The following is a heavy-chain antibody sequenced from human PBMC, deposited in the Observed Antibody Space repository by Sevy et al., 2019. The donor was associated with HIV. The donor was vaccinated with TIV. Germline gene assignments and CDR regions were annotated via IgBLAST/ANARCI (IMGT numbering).Heavy chain of an antibody. D-gene: IGHD2-21*02. V-gene: IGHV3-74*01. Sequence: GGSLRLSCAASGFTFRNYWMHWVRQAPGKGLVSVSYIHTDGSSSYYADYVKGRFTISRDKSKNALYLQMNSLRAEDTAVYYCARGPPQIYCGGDCYHYFDYWGQGTLVTVSS. CDR3: ARGPPQIYCGGDCYHYFDY. CDR2: IHTDGSSS. J-gene: IGHJ4*02. CDR1: GFTFRNYW.